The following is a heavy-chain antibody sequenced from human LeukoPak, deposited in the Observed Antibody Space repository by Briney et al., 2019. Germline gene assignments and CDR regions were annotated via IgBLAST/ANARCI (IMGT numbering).Heavy chain of an antibody. Sequence: PSETLSLTCTVSGGSISSDYWSWIRQPPGKGLEYIGYVYYSGVTYYNPSLKSRVTISVDTSKKQFSLKLSSVTAADTAIYYCARFGGDYALHAFDIWGQGTMVTVSS. CDR2: VYYSGVT. D-gene: IGHD4-17*01. CDR1: GGSISSDY. J-gene: IGHJ3*02. V-gene: IGHV4-59*01. CDR3: ARFGGDYALHAFDI.